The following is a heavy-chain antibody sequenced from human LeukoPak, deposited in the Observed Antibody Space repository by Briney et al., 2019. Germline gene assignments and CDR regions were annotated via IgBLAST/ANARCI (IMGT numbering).Heavy chain of an antibody. D-gene: IGHD4-23*01. Sequence: PSETLSLNCAVYGVCCCGYYWSWIRQPPGKGLEWIGEINHSTSTNYRPSLKSRGTISVDTSKNQCSLKLSSVTAADTAVYYCARTRWFDYWGQGTLGTVSS. CDR2: INHSTST. CDR1: GVCCCGYY. J-gene: IGHJ4*02. V-gene: IGHV4-34*01. CDR3: ARTRWFDY.